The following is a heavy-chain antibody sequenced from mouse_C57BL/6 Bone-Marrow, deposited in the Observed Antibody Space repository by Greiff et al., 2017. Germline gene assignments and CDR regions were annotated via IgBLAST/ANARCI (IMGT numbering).Heavy chain of an antibody. Sequence: EVKLVESGGGLVQPKGSLKLSCAASGFSFNTYAMNWVRQAPGKGLEWVARIRSKSNNYATYYADSVKDRFTISRDDSESMLYLQMNNVKTEDTAMYYCVRLLRRAMDYWGQGTSVTVSS. CDR3: VRLLRRAMDY. V-gene: IGHV10-1*01. CDR2: IRSKSNNYAT. D-gene: IGHD1-1*01. J-gene: IGHJ4*01. CDR1: GFSFNTYA.